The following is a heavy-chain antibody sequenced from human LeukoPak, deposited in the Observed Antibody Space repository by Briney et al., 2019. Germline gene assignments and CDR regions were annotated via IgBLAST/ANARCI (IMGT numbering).Heavy chain of an antibody. Sequence: PGGSLRLSCAASGFTFSSYAMSWVRQAPGKGLEWVGRIKSKTDGGTTDYAAPVKGRFTISRDDSKNTLYLQMNSLKTEDTAVYYCTSTRVVLRFLEWPRGIYYFDYWGQGTLVTVSS. CDR1: GFTFSSYA. D-gene: IGHD3-3*01. V-gene: IGHV3-15*01. J-gene: IGHJ4*02. CDR3: TSTRVVLRFLEWPRGIYYFDY. CDR2: IKSKTDGGTT.